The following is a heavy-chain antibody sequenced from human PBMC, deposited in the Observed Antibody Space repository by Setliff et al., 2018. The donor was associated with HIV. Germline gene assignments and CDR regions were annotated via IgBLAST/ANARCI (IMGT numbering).Heavy chain of an antibody. CDR2: ISTHNDDT. CDR3: ARDRQDYSAGSYIYYFDY. Sequence: ASVKVSCKASGYTFTTYAISWVRQAPGQGLEWMGWISTHNDDTDYAQKFQGRVTMTRDTSTSTVYMELRSLRSDDTAVYYCARDRQDYSAGSYIYYFDYWGQVTLVTVSS. V-gene: IGHV1-18*01. J-gene: IGHJ4*02. D-gene: IGHD3-10*01. CDR1: GYTFTTYA.